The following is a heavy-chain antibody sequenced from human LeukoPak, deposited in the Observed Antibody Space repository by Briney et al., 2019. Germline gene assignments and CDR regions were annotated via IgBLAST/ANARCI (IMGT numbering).Heavy chain of an antibody. J-gene: IGHJ4*02. V-gene: IGHV4-31*03. CDR2: IYYSGST. D-gene: IGHD4-17*01. Sequence: SSETLSLTCTVSGGSISSGGYYWSWIRQHPGKGLVWIGYIYYSGSTYYNPSLKSRVTISVDTSKNQFSLKLSSVTAADTAVYYCASATVTTGPFDYWGQGTLVTVSS. CDR3: ASATVTTGPFDY. CDR1: GGSISSGGYY.